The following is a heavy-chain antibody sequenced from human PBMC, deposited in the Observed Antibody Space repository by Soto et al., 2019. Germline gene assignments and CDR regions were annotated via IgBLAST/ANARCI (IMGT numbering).Heavy chain of an antibody. J-gene: IGHJ4*02. CDR1: GCTFTNYG. V-gene: IGHV1-18*04. CDR3: ARDKTATGVTDS. Sequence: ASVKVSCKAYGCTFTNYGITWVRPAPGQGLEWMGWISPYNGNTNYEQKLQGRLTLTTXXXXNXXXMXLXXLRXDATAVYYCARDKTATGVTDSWGQRTFVTVSS. CDR2: ISPYNGNT. D-gene: IGHD3-10*01.